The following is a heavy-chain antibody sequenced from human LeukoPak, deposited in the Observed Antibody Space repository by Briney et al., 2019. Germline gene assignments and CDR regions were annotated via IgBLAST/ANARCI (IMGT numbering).Heavy chain of an antibody. V-gene: IGHV3-23*01. CDR2: MSGTSGYT. J-gene: IGHJ4*02. Sequence: PGGSLRLSCEASGFTFSNYAVSWVRQAPGKGLEWVAIMSGTSGYTFYSDTVKGRFTISRDNSKNTLYLQMNSLRAEDTAVYYCAKKGSPRAGSSEYYYFDYWGQGTRVTVSS. CDR3: AKKGSPRAGSSEYYYFDY. CDR1: GFTFSNYA. D-gene: IGHD3-10*01.